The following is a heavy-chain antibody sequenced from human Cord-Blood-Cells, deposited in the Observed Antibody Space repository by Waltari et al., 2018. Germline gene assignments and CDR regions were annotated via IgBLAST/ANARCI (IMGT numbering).Heavy chain of an antibody. D-gene: IGHD2-2*01. CDR3: AREVGCSSTSCFDY. J-gene: IGHJ4*02. CDR2: MNPNSGNT. V-gene: IGHV1-8*03. Sequence: QVQLVQSGAEVKKPGASVKVSCKASGYTFTGYDINWVRPATGQVLEWMVWMNPNSGNTGYAQKFQGRDTITRNTSISTAYMDLISLRSEDTAVYYCAREVGCSSTSCFDYWGQGTLVTVSS. CDR1: GYTFTGYD.